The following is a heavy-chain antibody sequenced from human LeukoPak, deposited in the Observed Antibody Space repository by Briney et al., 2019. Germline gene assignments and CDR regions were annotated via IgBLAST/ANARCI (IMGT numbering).Heavy chain of an antibody. CDR3: ARPTFASYSSGYHY. V-gene: IGHV4-39*01. Sequence: SETLSLTCTVSGGFISGSSNYWGWIRQPPGKGLEWIGSIHYSGNTYYNPSLKSRVTISVGTSKNQFSLKLTSVTAADTAVYYCARPTFASYSSGYHYWGQGTLVTVSS. CDR1: GGFISGSSNY. D-gene: IGHD3-22*01. CDR2: IHYSGNT. J-gene: IGHJ4*02.